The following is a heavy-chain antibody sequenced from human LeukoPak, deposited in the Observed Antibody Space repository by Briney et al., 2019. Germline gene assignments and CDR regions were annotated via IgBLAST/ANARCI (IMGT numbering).Heavy chain of an antibody. D-gene: IGHD6-13*01. V-gene: IGHV3-23*01. Sequence: GGSLRLSCEASGFTFGSYAMSWVRQAPGKGLEWVSAISGSGGNTYYADSLKGRFTISRDNSKNTLYLQMNSLRVEDTGVYYCAKPRTYALHSSTWDDYWGQGTLVTVSS. CDR3: AKPRTYALHSSTWDDY. CDR1: GFTFGSYA. J-gene: IGHJ4*02. CDR2: ISGSGGNT.